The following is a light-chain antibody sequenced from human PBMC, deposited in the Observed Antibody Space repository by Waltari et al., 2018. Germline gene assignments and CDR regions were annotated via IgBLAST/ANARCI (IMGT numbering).Light chain of an antibody. CDR3: QSYDSSLSGLVV. CDR1: SSNIGAPYN. CDR2: RNN. J-gene: IGLJ2*01. V-gene: IGLV1-40*01. Sequence: QSVLTPPPSVSGAPGQRVTLSCTGRSSNIGAPYNLHWYQQLPGTAPTLLIYRNNNRPSGVPDRFSGSKSDTAAYLAIAGLQAEDEADYYCQSYDSSLSGLVVFGGGTKLTVL.